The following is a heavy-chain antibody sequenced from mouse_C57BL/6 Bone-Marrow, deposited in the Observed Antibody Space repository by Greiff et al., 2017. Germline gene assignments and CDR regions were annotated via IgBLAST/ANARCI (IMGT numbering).Heavy chain of an antibody. Sequence: EVQVVESGGGLVKPGGSLKLSCAASGFTFSSYTMSWVRQTPEKRLEWVATISGGGGNTYYPDSVKGRFTISRDNAKNTLYLQMSSLRSEDTALYYCARPPYYGSSHWYFDVWGTGTTVTVSS. CDR1: GFTFSSYT. CDR3: ARPPYYGSSHWYFDV. CDR2: ISGGGGNT. D-gene: IGHD1-1*01. V-gene: IGHV5-9*01. J-gene: IGHJ1*03.